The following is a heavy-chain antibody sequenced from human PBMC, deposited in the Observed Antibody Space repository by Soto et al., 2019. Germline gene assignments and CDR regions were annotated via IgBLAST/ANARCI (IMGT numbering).Heavy chain of an antibody. CDR2: INHSGST. Sequence: PSETLSLTCAVYGGSFSGYYWSWIRQPPGKGLEWIGEINHSGSTNYNPSLKSRVTISVDTSKNQFSLKLSSVTAADTAVYYCARHKLYGGVEYNWFDPWGQGTLVTVSS. CDR1: GGSFSGYY. J-gene: IGHJ5*02. V-gene: IGHV4-34*01. D-gene: IGHD2-2*02. CDR3: ARHKLYGGVEYNWFDP.